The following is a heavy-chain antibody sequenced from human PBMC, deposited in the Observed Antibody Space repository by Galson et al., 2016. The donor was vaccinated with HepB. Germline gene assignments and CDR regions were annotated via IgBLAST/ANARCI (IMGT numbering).Heavy chain of an antibody. Sequence: SLRLSCAASGFTFDDYGMHWVRQVPGKGLEWVSGISWNSGRIGYADSVRGRFIISRDNAKKSLYLQMNSLRAEDTALYSCARDHRPKKFEWLLRGESWVYGMDVWGQGTTVTVSS. CDR3: ARDHRPKKFEWLLRGESWVYGMDV. D-gene: IGHD3-9*01. J-gene: IGHJ6*02. CDR2: ISWNSGRI. V-gene: IGHV3-9*01. CDR1: GFTFDDYG.